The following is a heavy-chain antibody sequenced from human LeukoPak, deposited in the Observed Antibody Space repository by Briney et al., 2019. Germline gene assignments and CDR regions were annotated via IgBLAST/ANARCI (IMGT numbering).Heavy chain of an antibody. CDR1: GFTFSSYA. CDR2: ISGSGGST. CDR3: AKDSGKQWLVPDYYYYMDV. Sequence: PGGSLRLSCAASGFTFSSYAMSWVRQAPGKGLEWVSAISGSGGSTYYADSVKGRFTISRDNSKNTLYLQMNSLRAEDTAVYYCAKDSGKQWLVPDYYYYMDVWGKGTTATVSS. J-gene: IGHJ6*03. D-gene: IGHD6-19*01. V-gene: IGHV3-23*01.